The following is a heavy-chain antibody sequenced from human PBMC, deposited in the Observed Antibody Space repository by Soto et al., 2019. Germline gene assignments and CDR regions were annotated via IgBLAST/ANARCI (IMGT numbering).Heavy chain of an antibody. V-gene: IGHV3-9*01. Sequence: PGGSLRLSCAASGFTFDDYAMHWVRQAPGKGLEWVSGISWNSGSIGYADSVKGRFTISRDNAKNSLYLQMNSLRAEDTALYYCAKDRGSYVSPPVYYYGMDVWGQGTTVTVSS. J-gene: IGHJ6*02. CDR3: AKDRGSYVSPPVYYYGMDV. CDR2: ISWNSGSI. CDR1: GFTFDDYA. D-gene: IGHD3-16*01.